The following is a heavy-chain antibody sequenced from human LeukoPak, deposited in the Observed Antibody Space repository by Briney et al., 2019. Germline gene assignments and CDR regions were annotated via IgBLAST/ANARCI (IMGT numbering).Heavy chain of an antibody. J-gene: IGHJ4*02. D-gene: IGHD2-21*01. CDR2: IYYSGST. V-gene: IGHV4-39*01. CDR3: ARQEVYSHYCFDY. Sequence: SETLSLTCTVSGGSISSSSYYWGWIRQPPGKGLEWIGSIYYSGSTYYNPSLKRRVTISVDTPKNQFSLKLSSVTAADTAVYYCARQEVYSHYCFDYWFQATLVTVSS. CDR1: GGSISSSSYY.